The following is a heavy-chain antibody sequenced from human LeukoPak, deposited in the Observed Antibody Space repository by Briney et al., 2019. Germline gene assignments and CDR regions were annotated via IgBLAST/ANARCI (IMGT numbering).Heavy chain of an antibody. D-gene: IGHD6-6*01. V-gene: IGHV4-61*01. CDR1: GGSISSSSYY. J-gene: IGHJ3*02. Sequence: PSGTLSLTCTVSGGSISSSSYYWSWIRQPPGKGLEWIGYIYYSGSTNYNPSLKSRVTISVDTSKNQFSLKLSSVTAADTAVYYCARDLRYSSSAYDAFDIWGQGTMVTVSS. CDR2: IYYSGST. CDR3: ARDLRYSSSAYDAFDI.